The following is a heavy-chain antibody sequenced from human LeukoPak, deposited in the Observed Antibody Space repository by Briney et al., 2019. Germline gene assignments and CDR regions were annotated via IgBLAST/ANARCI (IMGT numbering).Heavy chain of an antibody. CDR1: GYTFTGYY. CDR2: INPNSGGT. Sequence: ASVKVSCKASGYTFTGYYMHWVRQAPGRGLEWMGWINPNSGGTNYAQKFQGRVTMTRDTSISTAYMELSRLRSDDTAVYYCASLFCSGGSYYSGVGAFDIGGQGTMVTVSS. V-gene: IGHV1-2*02. D-gene: IGHD2-15*01. CDR3: ASLFCSGGSYYSGVGAFDI. J-gene: IGHJ3*02.